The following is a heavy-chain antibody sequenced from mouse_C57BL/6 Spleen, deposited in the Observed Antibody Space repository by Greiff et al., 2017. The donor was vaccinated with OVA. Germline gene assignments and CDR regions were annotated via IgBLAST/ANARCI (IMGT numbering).Heavy chain of an antibody. CDR3: ARPFYYGSSYLSYAMDY. D-gene: IGHD1-1*01. J-gene: IGHJ4*01. CDR2: ISSGSSTI. CDR1: GFTFSDYG. V-gene: IGHV5-17*01. Sequence: EVHLVESGGGLVKPGGSLKLSCAASGFTFSDYGMHWVRQAPEKGLEWVAYISSGSSTIYYADTVKGRFTISRDNAKNTLFLQMTSLRSEDTAMYYCARPFYYGSSYLSYAMDYWGQGTSVTVSS.